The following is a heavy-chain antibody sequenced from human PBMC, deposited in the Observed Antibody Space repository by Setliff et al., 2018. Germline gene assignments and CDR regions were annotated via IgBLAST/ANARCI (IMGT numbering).Heavy chain of an antibody. CDR2: IDSSGRT. V-gene: IGHV4-31*03. J-gene: IGHJ4*02. CDR1: GGSITSGGYY. Sequence: SETLSLTCTVSGGSITSGGYYWNWIRHLPGKGLKWIGYIDSSGRTYYNPSLKSRIIISADASKNQFSLRLTSVTAADTAVYYCARGGTFRYFDFWGQGAPVTVSS. CDR3: ARGGTFRYFDF. D-gene: IGHD5-12*01.